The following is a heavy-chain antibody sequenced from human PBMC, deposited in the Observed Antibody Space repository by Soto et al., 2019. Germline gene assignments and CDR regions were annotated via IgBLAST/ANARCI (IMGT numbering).Heavy chain of an antibody. CDR1: GFTVSNNY. CDR2: IYDGGST. CDR3: EKDGVDYDILTGYYKGAYYFDY. D-gene: IGHD3-9*01. J-gene: IGHJ4*02. Sequence: PGGSLRLSCAASGFTVSNNYMSWVRQAPGKGLEWVSVIYDGGSTYYADSVKDRFTISRDNSKNTLYLQMNSLRAEDTAVYYCEKDGVDYDILTGYYKGAYYFDYWGQGT. V-gene: IGHV3-66*01.